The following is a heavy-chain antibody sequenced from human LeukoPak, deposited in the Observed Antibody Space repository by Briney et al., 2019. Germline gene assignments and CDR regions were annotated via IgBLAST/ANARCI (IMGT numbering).Heavy chain of an antibody. CDR1: GYSFTYW. CDR2: IYPGDSDT. CDR3: ARASSSGMATTPADN. V-gene: IGHV5-51*01. Sequence: GESLKISCKGSGYSFTYWIGWVRQMPGKGLEWMGIIYPGDSDTRYSPSFQGQVTISADKSISTAYLQWSSLKTSDTAMYYCARASSSGMATTPADNWGQGTLVTVSS. J-gene: IGHJ4*02. D-gene: IGHD5-24*01.